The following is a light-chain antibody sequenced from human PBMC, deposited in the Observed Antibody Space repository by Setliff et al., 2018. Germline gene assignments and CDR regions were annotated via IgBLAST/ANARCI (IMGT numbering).Light chain of an antibody. Sequence: QSVLTQPPSVSAAPGQKVTISCSGSSSNIGNNYVSWYQQLPGTAPKLLIYDNNKRPSGIPDRFSGSKSGTSATLGITGLQTGDEADYYCGTWDSSLSAGYGFGTGTKV. CDR3: GTWDSSLSAGYG. J-gene: IGLJ1*01. CDR1: SSNIGNNY. CDR2: DNN. V-gene: IGLV1-51*01.